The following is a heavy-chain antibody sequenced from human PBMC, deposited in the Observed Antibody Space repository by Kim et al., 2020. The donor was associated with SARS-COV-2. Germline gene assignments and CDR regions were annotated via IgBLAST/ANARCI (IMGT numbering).Heavy chain of an antibody. CDR3: ARGDYGDPNYYYGLDV. V-gene: IGHV4-59*01. CDR2: FHYSGGT. J-gene: IGHJ6*01. CDR1: GGTISRYY. D-gene: IGHD4-17*01. Sequence: SETLSLTCTVSGGTISRYYWNWIRQPPGKGLEWIGYFHYSGGTKYNPSLKSRLTISVETSKNQFSLKLTSVSAADTAVYYCARGDYGDPNYYYGLDVWGQGTTVTVSS.